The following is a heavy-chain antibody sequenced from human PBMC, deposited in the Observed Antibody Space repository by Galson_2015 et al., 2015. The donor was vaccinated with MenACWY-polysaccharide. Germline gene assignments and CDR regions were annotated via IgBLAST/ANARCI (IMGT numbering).Heavy chain of an antibody. J-gene: IGHJ4*02. CDR3: ARDIQSSPHYFAY. V-gene: IGHV1-18*01. CDR2: ISTYNDNT. Sequence: SVKVSCKASGYTFNNYGISWVRQAPGQGLEWMGWISTYNDNTNYAQKVQGRVTMTTDTSTSTAYMELRSLRSDDTAVYYCARDIQSSPHYFAYWGQGPLVTVSS. D-gene: IGHD4-11*01. CDR1: GYTFNNYG.